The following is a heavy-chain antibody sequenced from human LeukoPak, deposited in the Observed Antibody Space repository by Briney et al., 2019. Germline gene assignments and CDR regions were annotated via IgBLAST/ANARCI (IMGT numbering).Heavy chain of an antibody. V-gene: IGHV3-21*01. CDR2: ISSSSSYI. CDR1: GFTFSSYW. CDR3: ARDGHGSGHMDV. D-gene: IGHD3-10*01. J-gene: IGHJ6*03. Sequence: GGSLRLSCAASGFTFSSYWMSWVRQAPGKGLEWVSSISSSSSYIYYADSVKGRFTISRDNAKNSLYLHMNSLRAEDTAVYYCARDGHGSGHMDVWGKGTTVTISS.